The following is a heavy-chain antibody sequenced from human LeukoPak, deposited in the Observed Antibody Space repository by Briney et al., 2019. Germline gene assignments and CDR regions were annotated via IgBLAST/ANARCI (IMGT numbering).Heavy chain of an antibody. V-gene: IGHV5-51*01. J-gene: IGHJ4*02. CDR1: RYSFTYYW. Sequence: GESLKISCKGFRYSFTYYWIGWVRQMPGKGLEWMGIIHPGDSDTRYSPSFQGQVTISADKSISTAYLHWSSLRASDTAMYYCAGCGEMATINSCYFDYWGQGTLVTVSS. D-gene: IGHD5-24*01. CDR3: AGCGEMATINSCYFDY. CDR2: IHPGDSDT.